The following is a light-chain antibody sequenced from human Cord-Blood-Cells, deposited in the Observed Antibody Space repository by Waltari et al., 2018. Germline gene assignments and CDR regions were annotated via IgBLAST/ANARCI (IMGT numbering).Light chain of an antibody. Sequence: QSALTQPASVSGSPGQSITISCTGTSSDVGSYNLVSWYQQHPGKAPKLMIYEGSKRPSGVSNRFPGSKVGNTASLTISGLQAEDEADYYCCSYAGSSTWVFGGGTKLTVL. J-gene: IGLJ3*02. CDR3: CSYAGSSTWV. CDR1: SSDVGSYNL. CDR2: EGS. V-gene: IGLV2-23*01.